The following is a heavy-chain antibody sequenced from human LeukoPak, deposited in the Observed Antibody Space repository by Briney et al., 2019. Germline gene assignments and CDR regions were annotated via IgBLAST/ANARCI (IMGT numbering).Heavy chain of an antibody. Sequence: QAGGSLRLSCAASGFTFDDYAMHWVRQAPGKGLEWVAVISYDGSNKYYADSVKGRFTISRDNSKNTLYLQMNSLRAEDTAVYYCAGWEYVGYGWGITDDGNYWGQGTLVTVSS. V-gene: IGHV3-30*14. CDR2: ISYDGSNK. CDR1: GFTFDDYA. D-gene: IGHD3-10*01. CDR3: AGWEYVGYGWGITDDGNY. J-gene: IGHJ4*02.